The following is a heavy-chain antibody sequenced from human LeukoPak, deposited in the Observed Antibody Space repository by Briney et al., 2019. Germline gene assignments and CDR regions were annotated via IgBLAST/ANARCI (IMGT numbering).Heavy chain of an antibody. CDR1: GYTFTSYG. V-gene: IGHV1-18*01. D-gene: IGHD3-10*01. CDR2: ISAYNGNT. J-gene: IGHJ5*02. Sequence: ASVKVSCKASGYTFTSYGISWVRQAPGQGLEWMGWISAYNGNTNYAQKLQGRVTMTTDTSTSTAYMELRSLRSDDTAVYYCARVEILWFGKLPTGWFDPWGQGTLVTVSS. CDR3: ARVEILWFGKLPTGWFDP.